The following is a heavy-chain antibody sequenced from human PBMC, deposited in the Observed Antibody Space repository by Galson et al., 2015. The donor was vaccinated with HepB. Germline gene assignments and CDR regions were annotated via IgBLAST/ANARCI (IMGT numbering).Heavy chain of an antibody. Sequence: SLRLSCAASGFTFDDYGMSWVRQAPGKGLEWVSGINWNGGSTGYADSVKGRFTISSDNAKNSLYLQMNSLRAEDTALYYCTRVPHPYYYDSSGHYPGCYFDYWGQGTLVTVSP. V-gene: IGHV3-20*04. CDR1: GFTFDDYG. J-gene: IGHJ4*02. D-gene: IGHD3-22*01. CDR3: TRVPHPYYYDSSGHYPGCYFDY. CDR2: INWNGGST.